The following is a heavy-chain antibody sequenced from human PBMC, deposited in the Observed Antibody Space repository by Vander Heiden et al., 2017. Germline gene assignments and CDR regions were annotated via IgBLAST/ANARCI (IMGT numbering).Heavy chain of an antibody. V-gene: IGHV1-69*01. CDR2: IIPIFGTA. CDR1: GGTLSRSA. J-gene: IGHJ6*02. D-gene: IGHD5-12*01. Sequence: QVQLVQSGAEVEKIGSSVKVSCKASGGTLSRSAISWVRQAPGQGLEWMGGIIPIFGTANYAQKFQVRVTITADESTRTAYMELSSLRSEDTAVYYCARVMGSSGPKGYYYYYGMDVWGQGTTVTVSS. CDR3: ARVMGSSGPKGYYYYYGMDV.